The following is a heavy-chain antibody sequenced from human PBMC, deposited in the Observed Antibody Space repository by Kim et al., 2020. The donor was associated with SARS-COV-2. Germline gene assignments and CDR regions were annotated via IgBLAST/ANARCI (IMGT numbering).Heavy chain of an antibody. CDR1: GFTFSNAW. Sequence: GGSLRLSCAASGFTFSNAWMSWVRQAPGKGLEWVGRIKSKTDGGTTDYAAPVKGSFTISRDDSKNTLYLQMNSLKTEDTAVYYCTTDSGGGWELLFLRDPQPFDYWGQGTLGTVSS. CDR2: IKSKTDGGTT. J-gene: IGHJ4*02. CDR3: TTDSGGGWELLFLRDPQPFDY. D-gene: IGHD1-26*01. V-gene: IGHV3-15*01.